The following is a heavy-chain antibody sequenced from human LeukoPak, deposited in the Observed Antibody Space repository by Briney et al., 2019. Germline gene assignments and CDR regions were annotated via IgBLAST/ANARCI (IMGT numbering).Heavy chain of an antibody. V-gene: IGHV3-21*01. Sequence: GGSLRHSCAASGFTFSSYSMNWVRQAPGKGLEWVSSISSSSSYIYYADSVKDRFTISRDNAKNSLYLQMNSLRAEDTAVYYCARDRVRGVINGWGQGTLVTVSS. CDR2: ISSSSSYI. CDR1: GFTFSSYS. J-gene: IGHJ4*02. D-gene: IGHD3-10*01. CDR3: ARDRVRGVING.